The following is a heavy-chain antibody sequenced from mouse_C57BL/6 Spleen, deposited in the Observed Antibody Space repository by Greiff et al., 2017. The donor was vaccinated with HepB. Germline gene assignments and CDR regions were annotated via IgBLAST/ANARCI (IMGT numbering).Heavy chain of an antibody. CDR2: IYPGDGDT. CDR3: ARSDYYSSSYGY. CDR1: GYAFSSSW. Sequence: QVQLKESGPELVKPGASVKISCKASGYAFSSSWMNWVKQRPGKGLEWIGRIYPGDGDTNYNGKFKGKATLTADKSSSTAYMQLSRLTSEDSAVFFCARSDYYSSSYGYWGQGTTLTVSS. J-gene: IGHJ2*01. D-gene: IGHD1-1*01. V-gene: IGHV1-82*01.